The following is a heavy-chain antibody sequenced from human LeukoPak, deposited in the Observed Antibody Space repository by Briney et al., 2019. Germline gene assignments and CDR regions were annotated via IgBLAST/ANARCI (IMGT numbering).Heavy chain of an antibody. CDR2: FDPEDGET. J-gene: IGHJ5*02. CDR3: ATVQGATVSADVKNWFDP. CDR1: GYTLTELS. V-gene: IGHV1-24*01. D-gene: IGHD4-11*01. Sequence: GASVKVSCKVSGYTLTELSMHWVRQAPGKGLEWVGGFDPEDGETIYAQKFQGRVTMTEDTSTDTAYMELSSLRSEDTAVFYCATVQGATVSADVKNWFDPWGQGTLVTVSS.